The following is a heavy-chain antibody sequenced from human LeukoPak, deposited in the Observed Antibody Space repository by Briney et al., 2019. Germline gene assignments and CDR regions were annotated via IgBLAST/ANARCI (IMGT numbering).Heavy chain of an antibody. CDR2: ISSGSSTI. CDR3: ARSRPADY. CDR1: GFTLSSYS. V-gene: IGHV3-48*01. J-gene: IGHJ4*02. Sequence: PGGSLRLSCAASGFTLSSYSMNWVRQAPGRGLEWISYISSGSSTIYYTTSVQGRFTVSRDNAKNSLYLQMNSLKSEDTAVYYCARSRPADYWGQGTLVTVSS.